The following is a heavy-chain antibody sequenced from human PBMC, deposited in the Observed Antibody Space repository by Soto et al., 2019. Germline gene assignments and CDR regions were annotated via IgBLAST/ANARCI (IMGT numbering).Heavy chain of an antibody. CDR2: VSPKSGGT. V-gene: IGHV1-2*02. Sequence: ASVKVSCKGSGYNFSDYYIHWVRQATGQGLEWLGWVSPKSGGTNYAQKFKGRVTMTRDTSSNTVYMDLSGLKSADTAVFYCAREISGGGTLNWFDPWGQGTLVTVSS. CDR1: GYNFSDYY. J-gene: IGHJ5*02. CDR3: AREISGGGTLNWFDP. D-gene: IGHD2-8*02.